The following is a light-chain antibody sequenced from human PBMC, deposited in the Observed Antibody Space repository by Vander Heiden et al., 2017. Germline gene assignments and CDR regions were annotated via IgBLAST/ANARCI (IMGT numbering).Light chain of an antibody. CDR3: CSYTSRSTLYV. J-gene: IGLJ1*01. CDR2: DVN. Sequence: QSALTQPASVAGSPGQSITISCTGSRGDIGSYHYVSWYQQHPGKAPNVIIYDVNHRPSGISNRFSGSRSGNTASLTISGLQAEDEADYYCCSYTSRSTLYVFGTGTKVTVL. V-gene: IGLV2-14*01. CDR1: RGDIGSYHY.